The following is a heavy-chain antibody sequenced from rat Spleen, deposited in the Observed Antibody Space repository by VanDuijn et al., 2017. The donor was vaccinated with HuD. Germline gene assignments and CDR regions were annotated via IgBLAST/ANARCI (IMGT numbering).Heavy chain of an antibody. CDR3: ARQGMVTPSFDY. CDR1: GFTFSNYY. V-gene: IGHV5-25*01. D-gene: IGHD1-12*03. CDR2: ISTGGGNT. J-gene: IGHJ2*01. Sequence: EVQLVESGGGLVQPGRSMKLSCAASGFTFSNYYMAWVRQAPTKGLEWVASISTGGGNTYYRDSVKGRFTISRDNAKNTQDLQMDSLRSEDTATYYCARQGMVTPSFDYWGQGVMVTVSS.